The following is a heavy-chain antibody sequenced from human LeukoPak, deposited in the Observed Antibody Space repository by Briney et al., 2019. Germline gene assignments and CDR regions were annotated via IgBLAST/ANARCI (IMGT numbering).Heavy chain of an antibody. D-gene: IGHD3-10*01. CDR2: ISSSSGYI. Sequence: GGSLRLSCAASGFTFSSYTMDWVRQAPGKGLEWVSSISSSSGYIYYAESVKGRFTISRDNAKSSLHLQMNSLRAEDTALYYCASESLYSGSASSDLDYWGQGTLVTVSS. V-gene: IGHV3-21*01. CDR1: GFTFSSYT. J-gene: IGHJ4*02. CDR3: ASESLYSGSASSDLDY.